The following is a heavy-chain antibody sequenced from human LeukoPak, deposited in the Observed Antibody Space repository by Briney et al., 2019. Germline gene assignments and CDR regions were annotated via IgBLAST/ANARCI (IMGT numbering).Heavy chain of an antibody. CDR1: GFSLSSYG. CDR2: IRFDGSET. D-gene: IGHD2-2*03. CDR3: ALGKNFGYHYFDF. V-gene: IGHV3-30*02. Sequence: PGGSLRLSCVASGFSLSSYGMHSVRRAPGKGLEWMTFIRFDGSETYYADSVKGRFNISRDYSKNTLFLQMSSLRPEDTAVYYCALGKNFGYHYFDFWGQGALVTVSS. J-gene: IGHJ4*02.